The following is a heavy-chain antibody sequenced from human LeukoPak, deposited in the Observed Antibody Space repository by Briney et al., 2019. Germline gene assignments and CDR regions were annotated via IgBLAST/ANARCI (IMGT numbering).Heavy chain of an antibody. CDR1: GFTFDDYA. J-gene: IGHJ6*02. D-gene: IGHD3-16*01. Sequence: GGSLRLSCAASGFTFDDYAMHWVRQAPGKGLEWVSGISWKSGSIGYADSVKGRFTISRDNAKNSLYLQMNSLRAEDTALYYCAKDITPIYYYYYGMDVWGQGTTVTVSS. CDR3: AKDITPIYYYYYGMDV. V-gene: IGHV3-9*01. CDR2: ISWKSGSI.